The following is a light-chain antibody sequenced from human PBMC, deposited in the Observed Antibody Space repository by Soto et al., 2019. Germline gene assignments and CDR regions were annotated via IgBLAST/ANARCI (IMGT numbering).Light chain of an antibody. J-gene: IGKJ1*01. CDR2: DAS. V-gene: IGKV3-11*01. Sequence: EIVLTQSPATLSLSPGERATLSCRASQSVSTSLAWYQQKPGQAPRLLIYDASKRATGISARFSGSGSGTDFTLTISSLEPEDFAVYYCQQYDNWPWTFGQGTKVEIK. CDR3: QQYDNWPWT. CDR1: QSVSTS.